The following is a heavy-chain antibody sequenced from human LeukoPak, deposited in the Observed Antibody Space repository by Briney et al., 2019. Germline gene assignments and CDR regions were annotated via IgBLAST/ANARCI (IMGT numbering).Heavy chain of an antibody. D-gene: IGHD6-19*01. V-gene: IGHV3-23*01. J-gene: IGHJ4*02. CDR2: IPSYSGKT. CDR1: GFTFSSYA. CDR3: AKEIAVEGRPFFDC. Sequence: GGSLRLSCAASGFTFSSYAMSWVRQSPGRGLEWVSGIPSYSGKTFYADSVKGRFSISRDNSANMLFLQMNSLRAEDTAIYYCAKEIAVEGRPFFDCWGQGTLVTVSS.